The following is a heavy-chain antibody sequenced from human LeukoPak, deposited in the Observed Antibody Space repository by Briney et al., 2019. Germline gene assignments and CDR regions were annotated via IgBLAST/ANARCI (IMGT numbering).Heavy chain of an antibody. Sequence: GGSLRLSCAASGFTFSSYGMHWVRQAPGKGLEWVSGIHGSGGVTYYADSVKGRFTISRDNSKKTLYLQMNSLRAEDTAVYYCAKEGSWLRYFDYWGQGTLVTVSS. CDR3: AKEGSWLRYFDY. CDR2: IHGSGGVT. D-gene: IGHD5-12*01. J-gene: IGHJ4*02. CDR1: GFTFSSYG. V-gene: IGHV3-23*01.